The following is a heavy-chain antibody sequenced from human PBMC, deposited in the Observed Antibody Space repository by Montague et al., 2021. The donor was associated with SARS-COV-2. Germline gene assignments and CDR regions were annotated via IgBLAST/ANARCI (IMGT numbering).Heavy chain of an antibody. CDR3: ARIRCITIFGVVITPYYYGMDV. V-gene: IGHV4-34*01. CDR1: GGSFSGYY. CDR2: INHSGST. J-gene: IGHJ6*02. Sequence: SETLSLTCAVYGGSFSGYYWSWIRQPPGKGLEWIGEINHSGSTNYNPSLKSRVTISVDTSKNQFSLKLSSVTAADTAVYYCARIRCITIFGVVITPYYYGMDVWGQGTTVTVYS. D-gene: IGHD3-3*01.